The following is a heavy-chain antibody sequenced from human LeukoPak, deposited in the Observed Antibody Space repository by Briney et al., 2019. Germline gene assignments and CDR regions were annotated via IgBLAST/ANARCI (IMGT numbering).Heavy chain of an antibody. CDR3: ARSVTEYSSSLDY. CDR1: GFTVSSNY. J-gene: IGHJ4*02. CDR2: IYSGGRT. Sequence: GGSLRLSCAASGFTVSSNYMSWVRQAPGKGLEWVSVIYSGGRTYYADSVKGRFTISRDNSKNTLYLQMNSLRAEDTAVYYCARSVTEYSSSLDYWGQGTLVTVSS. D-gene: IGHD6-13*01. V-gene: IGHV3-66*01.